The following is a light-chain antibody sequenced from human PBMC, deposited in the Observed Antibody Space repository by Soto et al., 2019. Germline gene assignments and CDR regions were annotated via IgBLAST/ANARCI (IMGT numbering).Light chain of an antibody. CDR3: QQSYSTPWT. J-gene: IGKJ1*01. CDR1: QSISTY. V-gene: IGKV1-39*01. CDR2: AAS. Sequence: DIQMTQSPSSLSASVGDRVTITCRASQSISTYLNWYQQKPGKAPKLLIYAASSLQSGVPSRFSGSGSGIDFTLTINSLRPEDLATYYCQQSYSTPWTFGQGTKVEIQ.